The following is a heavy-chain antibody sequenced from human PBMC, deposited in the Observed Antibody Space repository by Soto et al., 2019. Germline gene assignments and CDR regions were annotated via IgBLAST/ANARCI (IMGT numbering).Heavy chain of an antibody. V-gene: IGHV4-31*03. D-gene: IGHD1-20*01. CDR3: ARVGISGTIDAFDI. CDR2: IFNSGST. Sequence: SETLSLTCTVSGGSISSGGYYWSWIRQHPGEGLEWIGYIFNSGSTYYNPSLKSRVTISVDTSKNQFSLKVNSVTAADTAVYYCARVGISGTIDAFDIWGQGTMVTVSS. CDR1: GGSISSGGYY. J-gene: IGHJ3*02.